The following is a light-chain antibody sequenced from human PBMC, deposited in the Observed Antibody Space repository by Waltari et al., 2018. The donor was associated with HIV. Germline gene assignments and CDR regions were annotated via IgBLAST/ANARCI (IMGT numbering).Light chain of an antibody. CDR1: MTNIVSTT. V-gene: IGLV1-44*01. CDR3: LSWDGGQQGYV. Sequence: QSVLTQPPSASGTHGLRATLSCSGSMTNIVSTTVNWYQQVPGTAPKLLSFNQHERPQGVAVRVPCSKSGTADSVAINGSETEDDDDYEYLSWDGGQQGYVFGTGTQVTVL. CDR2: NQH. J-gene: IGLJ1*01.